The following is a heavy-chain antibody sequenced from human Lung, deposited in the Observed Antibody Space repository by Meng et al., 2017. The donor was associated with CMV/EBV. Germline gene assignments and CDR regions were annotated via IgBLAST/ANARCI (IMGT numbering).Heavy chain of an antibody. Sequence: ASVKVSCKAFAYTFTGYYLHWVRQAPGQGLEWMGWINANSGGTNYAQKFQGRVTMTRDTAIGTAYMSLSRLRSDDTAVYYCARGSYYYDSSGPFDPWGQGTXVTVSS. V-gene: IGHV1-2*02. CDR1: AYTFTGYY. CDR3: ARGSYYYDSSGPFDP. D-gene: IGHD3-22*01. J-gene: IGHJ5*02. CDR2: INANSGGT.